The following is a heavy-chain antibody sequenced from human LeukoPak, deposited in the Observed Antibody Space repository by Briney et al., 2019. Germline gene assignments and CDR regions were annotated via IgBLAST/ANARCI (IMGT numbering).Heavy chain of an antibody. CDR1: GFTLSRYC. CDR2: ISSISGYI. Sequence: GGSLRLSCAASGFTLSRYCMNWVRQAPGKGLEWVSSISSISGYIYYAYSVKGRFTISKDKVKNSLYLQMNSLRAEDTAVYYCAKKRRPVAGLEHLDYWGQGTLVTVSS. J-gene: IGHJ4*02. D-gene: IGHD6-19*01. CDR3: AKKRRPVAGLEHLDY. V-gene: IGHV3-21*01.